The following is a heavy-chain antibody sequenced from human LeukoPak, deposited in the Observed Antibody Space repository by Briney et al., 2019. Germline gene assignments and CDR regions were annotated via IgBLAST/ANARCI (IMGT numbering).Heavy chain of an antibody. D-gene: IGHD2-2*01. Sequence: PGGSLRLSCAASGYTFSSCDMSWVRQAPGTGLEWVSGISGSGGTTYYADSVKGRFTISRDNSKNTLYLQMNSLRAEDTAVYYCAKVRPPYASIYASWGQGTLVTVSS. CDR2: ISGSGGTT. CDR3: AKVRPPYASIYAS. CDR1: GYTFSSCD. V-gene: IGHV3-23*01. J-gene: IGHJ5*02.